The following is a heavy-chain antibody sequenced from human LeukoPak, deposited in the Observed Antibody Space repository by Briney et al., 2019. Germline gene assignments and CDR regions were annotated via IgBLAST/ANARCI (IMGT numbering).Heavy chain of an antibody. Sequence: SSETLSLTWSVSGGSISSYYWSWIRQPPGKGLEWIGYIYYSGSTNYNPSLKSRVTISVNTSKNEFSLKLSSVTAADTAVYYCARHDWSYPYFDYWGQGILVTVSS. V-gene: IGHV4-59*01. J-gene: IGHJ4*02. CDR1: GGSISSYY. CDR3: ARHDWSYPYFDY. D-gene: IGHD1-7*01. CDR2: IYYSGST.